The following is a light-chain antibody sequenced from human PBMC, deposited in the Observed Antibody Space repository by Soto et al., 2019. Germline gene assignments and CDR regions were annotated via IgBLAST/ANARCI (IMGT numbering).Light chain of an antibody. CDR2: GGS. CDR3: QQYNYWPPYT. CDR1: QNLGSS. J-gene: IGKJ2*01. Sequence: EVVMTQSPATLSASPGERVTLSCRASQNLGSSLAWYQQRPGQAPRLLLYGGSTRATGIPARFSGSGSGTEFTVTISSLQSEEFAGYYCQQYNYWPPYTFGQGTNLEFK. V-gene: IGKV3-15*01.